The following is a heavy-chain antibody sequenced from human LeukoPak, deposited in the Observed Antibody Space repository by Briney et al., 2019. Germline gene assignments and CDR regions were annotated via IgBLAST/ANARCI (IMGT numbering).Heavy chain of an antibody. CDR3: ATQPGWTIFGVVASLDY. CDR2: ISGSGGST. J-gene: IGHJ4*02. D-gene: IGHD3-3*01. V-gene: IGHV3-23*01. Sequence: TGGSLRLSCAASGFSFSSYAMSWVRQAPGKGLEWVSAISGSGGSTYYADSVKGRFTISRDNAKNSLYLQMNSLRAEDTAVYCCATQPGWTIFGVVASLDYWGQGTLVTVSS. CDR1: GFSFSSYA.